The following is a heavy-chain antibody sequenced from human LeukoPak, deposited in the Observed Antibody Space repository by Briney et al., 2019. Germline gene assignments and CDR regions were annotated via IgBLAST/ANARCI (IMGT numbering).Heavy chain of an antibody. D-gene: IGHD3-3*01. CDR3: ATLPFTTFDY. CDR2: VDPEDGET. V-gene: IGHV1-69-2*01. Sequence: ASVKISCKVSGYTFTDYYMHWVRQAPGKGLEWMGLVDPEDGETIYAEKFQGRVTITADTSTDTAYMELSSLRSEDTAVYYCATLPFTTFDYWGQGTLVTVSS. J-gene: IGHJ4*02. CDR1: GYTFTDYY.